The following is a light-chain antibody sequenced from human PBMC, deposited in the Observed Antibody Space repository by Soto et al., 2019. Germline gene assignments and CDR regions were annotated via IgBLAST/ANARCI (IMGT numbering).Light chain of an antibody. J-gene: IGKJ4*01. CDR1: QNVSSN. CDR2: ASS. V-gene: IGKV3D-15*01. CDR3: QQYYHWGLS. Sequence: VMTQSPANLSVSPGEGVTLFCRASQNVSSNLAWYQLKPGQAPRLLMHASSTTAAGIPGTFSGSGSGTQFSLTISSVQSEDSAGYYCQQYYHWGLSFGGGTKVEI.